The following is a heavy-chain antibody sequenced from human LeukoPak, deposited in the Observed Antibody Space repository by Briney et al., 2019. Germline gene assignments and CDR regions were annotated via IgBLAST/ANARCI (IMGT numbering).Heavy chain of an antibody. D-gene: IGHD1/OR15-1a*01. Sequence: ASVKVSCKASGGTFSSYAISWVRQAPGQGLEWMGGIIPIFGTANYAQKFQGRVTITADKSTSTAYMELSSLRSEDTAVYYCARSLGNIPYYFGYWGQGTLVTVSS. CDR2: IIPIFGTA. CDR1: GGTFSSYA. V-gene: IGHV1-69*06. CDR3: ARSLGNIPYYFGY. J-gene: IGHJ4*02.